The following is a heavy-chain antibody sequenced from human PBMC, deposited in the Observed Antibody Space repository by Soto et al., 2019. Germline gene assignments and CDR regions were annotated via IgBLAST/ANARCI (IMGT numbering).Heavy chain of an antibody. CDR1: GGSFSGYY. Sequence: SETLSLTCAGYGGSFSGYYWSWIRQTPGKGREWLGEINHRGSTNYNPSLKSRVTISVDTSRTQFSLKLSSVTAADTAVYYWASSTFFPESRGYHFKNLDSWGQGTLVTVSS. CDR3: ASSTFFPESRGYHFKNLDS. CDR2: INHRGST. D-gene: IGHD3-22*01. V-gene: IGHV4-34*01. J-gene: IGHJ5*01.